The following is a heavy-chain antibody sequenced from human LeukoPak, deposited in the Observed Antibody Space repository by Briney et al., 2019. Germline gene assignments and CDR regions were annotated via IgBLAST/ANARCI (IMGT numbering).Heavy chain of an antibody. CDR2: MNPNSGNT. Sequence: ASVKVSCKASGYTFTSYDINWVRQATGQGLEWMGWMNPNSGNTGYAQKFQGRVTMTRNTSISTAYMELSRLRSDDTAVYYCARGVATISYYFDYWGQGTLVTASS. J-gene: IGHJ4*02. D-gene: IGHD5-12*01. CDR3: ARGVATISYYFDY. CDR1: GYTFTSYD. V-gene: IGHV1-8*01.